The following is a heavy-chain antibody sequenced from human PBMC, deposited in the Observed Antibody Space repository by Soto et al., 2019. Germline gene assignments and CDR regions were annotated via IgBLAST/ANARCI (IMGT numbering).Heavy chain of an antibody. V-gene: IGHV1-8*01. Sequence: QVQLVQSGAEVKKPGASVKISCRASGYTFTSYDINWVRQATGQGLEWMGWMNPNSGNTVYAQRFQGRVTMTRNTSISTAYMELSSLRSEDTAVYYCARERNWFDSWGQGTLVTVSS. CDR2: MNPNSGNT. CDR1: GYTFTSYD. J-gene: IGHJ5*01. CDR3: ARERNWFDS.